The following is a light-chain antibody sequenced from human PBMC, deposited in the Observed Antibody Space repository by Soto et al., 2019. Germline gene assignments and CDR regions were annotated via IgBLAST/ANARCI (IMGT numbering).Light chain of an antibody. J-gene: IGKJ4*01. CDR3: QQYDDWLRLT. V-gene: IGKV3-20*01. Sequence: EIVLTQSPGTLSLSPGERATLSCRASQSVSNNYLAWYQQKPGQAPRLLIYGASNRATGIPDRFSGSGSGTEFTLTISSLQSEDFAVYFCQQYDDWLRLTFGGGTKVDI. CDR2: GAS. CDR1: QSVSNNY.